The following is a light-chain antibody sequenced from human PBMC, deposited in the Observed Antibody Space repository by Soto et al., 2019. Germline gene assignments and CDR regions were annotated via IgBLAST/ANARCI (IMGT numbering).Light chain of an antibody. Sequence: TVLTQSPDTVSLSPGERATLSCKTSQSVGSHLAWYQQRPGQPPRLLIYDASTRATGIPARFSGTGSGTDFTLAISSLDPKDFAIYYCQQRVDWPPTFGQGTRLEI. CDR2: DAS. V-gene: IGKV3-11*01. CDR1: QSVGSH. CDR3: QQRVDWPPT. J-gene: IGKJ5*01.